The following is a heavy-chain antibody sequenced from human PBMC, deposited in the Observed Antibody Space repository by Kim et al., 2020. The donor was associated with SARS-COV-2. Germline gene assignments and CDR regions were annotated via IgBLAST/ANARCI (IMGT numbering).Heavy chain of an antibody. CDR2: IYYSGST. J-gene: IGHJ6*02. V-gene: IGHV4-39*07. CDR3: ARGAVLRYFDWSYYYYGMDV. D-gene: IGHD3-9*01. CDR1: GGSISSSSYY. Sequence: SETLSLTCTVSGGSISSSSYYWGWIRQPPGKGLEWIGSIYYSGSTYYNPSLKTRVTISVDTSKNQFSLKLSSVTAADTAVYYCARGAVLRYFDWSYYYYGMDVWGQGTTVTVSS.